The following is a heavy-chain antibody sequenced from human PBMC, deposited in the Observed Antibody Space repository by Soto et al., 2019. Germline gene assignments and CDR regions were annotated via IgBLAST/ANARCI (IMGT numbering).Heavy chain of an antibody. Sequence: SVKVSCKASGGTFSSYAISWVRQAPGQGLEWMGGIIPIFGTANYAQKFQGRVTITADESTSTAYMELSSLRSEDTAVYYCARGAPDRYCGGDCYSPYYFDYWGQGTLVTVSS. D-gene: IGHD2-21*02. CDR1: GGTFSSYA. CDR2: IIPIFGTA. J-gene: IGHJ4*02. V-gene: IGHV1-69*13. CDR3: ARGAPDRYCGGDCYSPYYFDY.